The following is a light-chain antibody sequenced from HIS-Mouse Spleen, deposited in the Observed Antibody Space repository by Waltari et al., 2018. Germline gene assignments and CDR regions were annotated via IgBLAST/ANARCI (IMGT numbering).Light chain of an antibody. CDR1: QSVSSN. V-gene: IGKV3-15*01. J-gene: IGKJ1*01. CDR2: GAS. Sequence: EIVMTQSPATLSVSPGERATLPCRASQSVSSNLAWYQQKPGQAPRLLIYGASTRANGIPARFSASGSGTEFTLTISSLQSEDFAVYYCQQYNNWPPWTFGQGTKVEIK. CDR3: QQYNNWPPWT.